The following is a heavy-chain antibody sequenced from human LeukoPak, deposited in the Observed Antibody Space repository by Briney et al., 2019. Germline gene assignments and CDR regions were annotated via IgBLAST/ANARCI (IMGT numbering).Heavy chain of an antibody. V-gene: IGHV3-48*03. CDR2: ISTSGSTI. Sequence: GGSLRLSCAASGFIFSTYEMHWVRQAPGKGLEWGSYISTSGSTIYYADSVKGRFTFSRDNARNSLFLQMNRLRAEDTAVYYCARDGPAYSFEYWGQGTLVTVSS. CDR1: GFIFSTYE. J-gene: IGHJ4*02. D-gene: IGHD2-21*01. CDR3: ARDGPAYSFEY.